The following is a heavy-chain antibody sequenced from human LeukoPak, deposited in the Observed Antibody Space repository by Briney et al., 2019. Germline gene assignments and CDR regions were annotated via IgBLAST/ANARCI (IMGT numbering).Heavy chain of an antibody. D-gene: IGHD3-10*01. CDR3: APRGYGSGSYPAFDY. J-gene: IGHJ4*02. CDR2: ISGSGGTI. Sequence: PGGSLRLSCAASGFTFSSYAMSWVRQAPGKGLEWVSAISGSGGTIYYADSVKGRFTISRDNAKNSLYLQMNSLRAEDTAVYYCAPRGYGSGSYPAFDYWGQGTLVTVSS. CDR1: GFTFSSYA. V-gene: IGHV3-23*01.